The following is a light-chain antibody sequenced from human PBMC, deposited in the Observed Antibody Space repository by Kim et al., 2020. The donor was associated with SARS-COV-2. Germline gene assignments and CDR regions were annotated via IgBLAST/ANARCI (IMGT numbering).Light chain of an antibody. CDR2: SDN. V-gene: IGLV1-44*01. Sequence: QSVLTQPPSASGTPGQRVTISCSGSRSKIADDTVSWYQHLPATAPKLLIYSDNQRPSGVPDRFSASKSGTSASLAISGLRSEDEGHYYCAAWDDSLNGPVFGGGTQLTVL. CDR1: RSKIADDT. CDR3: AAWDDSLNGPV. J-gene: IGLJ3*02.